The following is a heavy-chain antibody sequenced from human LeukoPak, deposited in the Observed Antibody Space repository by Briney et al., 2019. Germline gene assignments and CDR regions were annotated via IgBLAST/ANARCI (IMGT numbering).Heavy chain of an antibody. D-gene: IGHD5-18*01. CDR1: GYTFTSYG. V-gene: IGHV1-18*01. J-gene: IGHJ4*02. CDR3: ARDYVDTAMDYDY. CDR2: ISAYNGNT. Sequence: ASVKVSCKASGYTFTSYGISWVRQAPGQGLEWMGWISAYNGNTNYAQKLQGRVTITTDTSTSTAYMELRSLRFDDTAVYYCARDYVDTAMDYDYWGQGTLVTVSS.